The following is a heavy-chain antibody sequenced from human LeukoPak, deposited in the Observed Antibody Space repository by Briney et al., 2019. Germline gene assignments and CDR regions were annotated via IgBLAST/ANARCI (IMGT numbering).Heavy chain of an antibody. CDR2: INHSGST. Sequence: SETLSLTCAVYGGSFIGYYWSWIRQPPGKGLEWIGEINHSGSTNYNPSLKSRVTISVDTSKNQFSLKLSSVTAADTAVYYCARGDYDILTGYRGTADYWGQGTLVTVSS. V-gene: IGHV4-34*01. D-gene: IGHD3-9*01. CDR1: GGSFIGYY. CDR3: ARGDYDILTGYRGTADY. J-gene: IGHJ4*02.